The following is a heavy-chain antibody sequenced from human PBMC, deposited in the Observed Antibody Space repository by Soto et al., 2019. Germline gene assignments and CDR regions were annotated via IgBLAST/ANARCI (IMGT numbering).Heavy chain of an antibody. Sequence: PGGSLRLSCAASGFTFSNYAMSWVRQAPGKGLEWVSAISGSGGSTYYADSVKGRLSISRDNSKNTLYLQLNSLRFEDTAVYYCAKDDFTDRGDDYFDYWGPGTLVIVSS. J-gene: IGHJ4*02. CDR3: AKDDFTDRGDDYFDY. V-gene: IGHV3-23*01. D-gene: IGHD2-21*02. CDR1: GFTFSNYA. CDR2: ISGSGGST.